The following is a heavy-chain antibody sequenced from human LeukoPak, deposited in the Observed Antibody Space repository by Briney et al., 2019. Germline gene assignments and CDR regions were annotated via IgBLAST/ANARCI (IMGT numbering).Heavy chain of an antibody. V-gene: IGHV3-23*01. CDR2: ISGSGSST. J-gene: IGHJ6*02. Sequence: PGGSLRLSCAASGFTFSSYAMSWVRQAPGKGLEGVSAISGSGSSTYYVDSVKGRFTISRDNSKNTLYLQMNSLRAEDTAVYYCAKWRIAAAGPYYYGMDVWGQGTTVTVSS. CDR1: GFTFSSYA. D-gene: IGHD6-13*01. CDR3: AKWRIAAAGPYYYGMDV.